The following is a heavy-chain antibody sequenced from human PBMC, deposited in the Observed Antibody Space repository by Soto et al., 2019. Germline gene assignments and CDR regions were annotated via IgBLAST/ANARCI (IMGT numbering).Heavy chain of an antibody. D-gene: IGHD3-10*01. J-gene: IGHJ4*02. CDR3: ARDDYYYGSGSHFDY. CDR1: GGSISSYY. Sequence: SETLSLPCTVSGGSISSYYWSWIRQPAGKGLEWIGRIYTSGSTNYNPSLKSRVTMSVDTSKNQFSLKLSSVTAADTAVYYCARDDYYYGSGSHFDYWGQGTLVTV. CDR2: IYTSGST. V-gene: IGHV4-4*07.